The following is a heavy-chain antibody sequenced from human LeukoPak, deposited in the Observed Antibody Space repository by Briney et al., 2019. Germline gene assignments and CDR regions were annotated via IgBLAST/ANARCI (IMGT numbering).Heavy chain of an antibody. D-gene: IGHD2-15*01. CDR1: GFTFSSYG. CDR3: AKSSPYCSGDSCYSGGTDY. CDR2: ISYDGSNK. J-gene: IGHJ4*02. V-gene: IGHV3-30*18. Sequence: GGSLRLSCAASGFTFSSYGMHWVRQAPGKGLEWVAVISYDGSNKYYADSVKGRFTISRDNSKNTLYLQMNSLRAEDTAVCYCAKSSPYCSGDSCYSGGTDYWGQGTLVAVSS.